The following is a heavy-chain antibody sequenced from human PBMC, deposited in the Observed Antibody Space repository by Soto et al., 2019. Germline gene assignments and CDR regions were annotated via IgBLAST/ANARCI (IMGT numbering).Heavy chain of an antibody. D-gene: IGHD3-22*01. V-gene: IGHV3-21*01. Sequence: GSLRLSCAASGFTFSSYSMNWVRQAPGKGLEWVSSISSSSSYIYYADSVKGRFTISRDNAKNPLYLQMNSLRAEDTAVYYCARAGSYYDSSGYTHDAFDIWGQGTMVTVSS. CDR2: ISSSSSYI. CDR1: GFTFSSYS. CDR3: ARAGSYYDSSGYTHDAFDI. J-gene: IGHJ3*02.